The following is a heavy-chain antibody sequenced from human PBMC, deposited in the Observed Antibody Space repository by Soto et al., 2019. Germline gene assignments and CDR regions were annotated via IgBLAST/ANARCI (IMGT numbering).Heavy chain of an antibody. CDR1: GGSISSGYYY. CDR3: ARAEGYSSTSGLFDP. V-gene: IGHV4-31*03. CDR2: IYYSGTT. J-gene: IGHJ5*02. Sequence: QVQLQESGPGLVKPSQTLSLTCSVSGGSISSGYYYWSWIRQHPGKGLEWIGYIYYSGTTYYNPSLKSRVTISLDTSKNQFSLNLTSVTAADTAVYYCARAEGYSSTSGLFDPWGQGTLVTVSS. D-gene: IGHD6-13*01.